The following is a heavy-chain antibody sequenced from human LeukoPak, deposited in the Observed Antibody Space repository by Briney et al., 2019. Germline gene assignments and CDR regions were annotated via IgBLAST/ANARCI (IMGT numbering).Heavy chain of an antibody. V-gene: IGHV4-39*02. CDR2: IYYSGST. D-gene: IGHD3-3*01. CDR3: ARERNYDFWSGYYTGAFDI. J-gene: IGHJ3*02. Sequence: TSETLSLTCTVSGGSISSSSYYWGWIRQPPGKGLEWIGRIYYSGSTYYNPSLKSRVTISVDTSKNQFSLKLGSVTAADTAVYYCARERNYDFWSGYYTGAFDIWGQGTMVTVSS. CDR1: GGSISSSSYY.